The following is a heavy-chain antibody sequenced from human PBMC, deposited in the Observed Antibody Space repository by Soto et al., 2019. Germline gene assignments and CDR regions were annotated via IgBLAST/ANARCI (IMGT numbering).Heavy chain of an antibody. D-gene: IGHD3-22*01. Sequence: LRLSCAAPGFTFSSYGMNWVRQAPGKGLEWVSYIGIGSSTKYYADSVKGRFTISRDNAKNSLYLQMNSLRAADTAVYYCARDQLYYNDISGRPLNAFDVWGQGTMDTVSS. J-gene: IGHJ3*01. CDR1: GFTFSSYG. CDR3: ARDQLYYNDISGRPLNAFDV. CDR2: IGIGSSTK. V-gene: IGHV3-48*01.